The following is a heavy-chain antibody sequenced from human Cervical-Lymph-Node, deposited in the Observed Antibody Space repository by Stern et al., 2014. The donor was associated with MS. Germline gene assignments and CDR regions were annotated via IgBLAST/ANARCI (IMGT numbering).Heavy chain of an antibody. CDR3: ARDQGHEMSAFDL. V-gene: IGHV3-21*01. Sequence: EVQLVESGGGLVKPGGSLRLSCAASGFTFTSYNMKWVRRAPGEGLDWVSSISASSSYINYLDSVKGRFTISRDNAGNSLYLQMSSLRAEDTAVYYCARDQGHEMSAFDLWGQGTMVTVSS. J-gene: IGHJ3*01. CDR2: ISASSSYI. CDR1: GFTFTSYN.